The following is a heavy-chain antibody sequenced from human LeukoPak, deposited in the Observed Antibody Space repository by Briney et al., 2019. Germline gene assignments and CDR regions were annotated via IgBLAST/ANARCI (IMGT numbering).Heavy chain of an antibody. CDR1: GFTFSYYD. CDR3: ARDYARDTAMV. V-gene: IGHV3-30-3*01. J-gene: IGHJ4*02. CDR2: ISYDGSNK. Sequence: GGSLRLSCAASGFTFSYYDMHWVRQAPGKGLEWVAFISYDGSNKYYADSVKGRFTISRDNSKNTLYLQMNSLRAEDTAVYYCARDYARDTAMVWGQGTLVTASS. D-gene: IGHD5-18*01.